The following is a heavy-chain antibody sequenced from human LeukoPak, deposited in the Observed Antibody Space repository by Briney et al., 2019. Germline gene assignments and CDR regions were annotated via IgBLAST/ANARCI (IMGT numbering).Heavy chain of an antibody. Sequence: SSETLSLTCTVSGGSINSYYWNWIRQPPGKGLEWFGYIYYTGSTNYNPSLKSRVAISVDTSKNQFSLKLNSVTAADTAVYYCAGRGRGSSWSSFDYWGRGVLVTVSS. CDR1: GGSINSYY. CDR2: IYYTGST. D-gene: IGHD6-13*01. J-gene: IGHJ4*02. CDR3: AGRGRGSSWSSFDY. V-gene: IGHV4-59*12.